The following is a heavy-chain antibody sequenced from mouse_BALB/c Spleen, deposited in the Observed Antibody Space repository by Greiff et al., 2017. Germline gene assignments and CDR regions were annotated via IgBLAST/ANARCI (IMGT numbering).Heavy chain of an antibody. Sequence: EVKLLESGPSLVKPSQTLSLTCSVTGDSITSGYWNWIRKFPGNKLEYMGYISYSGSTYYNPSLKSRISITRDTSKNQYYLQLNSVTTEDTATYYCARYDDYDPAWFAYWGQGTLVTVSA. CDR3: ARYDDYDPAWFAY. CDR1: GDSITSGY. J-gene: IGHJ3*01. D-gene: IGHD2-4*01. V-gene: IGHV3-8*02. CDR2: ISYSGST.